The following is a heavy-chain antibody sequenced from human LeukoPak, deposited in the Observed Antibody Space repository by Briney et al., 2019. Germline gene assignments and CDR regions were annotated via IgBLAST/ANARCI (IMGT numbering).Heavy chain of an antibody. CDR3: ARDRDVNYCDY. J-gene: IGHJ4*02. D-gene: IGHD5-24*01. V-gene: IGHV3-74*01. Sequence: GGSLRLSCAASGFTSDDYGMSWVRQAPGKGLVWVSGINRDGSSTRYADSVKGRFTISRDNAKNTLYLQMNSLRAEDMAVYYCARDRDVNYCDYWGQGTLVTVSS. CDR2: INRDGSST. CDR1: GFTSDDYG.